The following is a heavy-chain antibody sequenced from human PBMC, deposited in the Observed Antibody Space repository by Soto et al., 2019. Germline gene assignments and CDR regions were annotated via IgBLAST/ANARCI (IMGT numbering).Heavy chain of an antibody. CDR3: ARDLYLQGGMDV. CDR2: IYYSGST. V-gene: IGHV4-31*03. J-gene: IGHJ6*02. CDR1: GDSISSGDYY. Sequence: QVQLQESGPGLVKPSQTLSLTCTVSGDSISSGDYYWSWIRQHPGKGLEWIGYIYYSGSTSYNPSLKSRVTISVDTSKNQFSLRLSSVTAADPAVYYCARDLYLQGGMDVWGQGTTVTVSS.